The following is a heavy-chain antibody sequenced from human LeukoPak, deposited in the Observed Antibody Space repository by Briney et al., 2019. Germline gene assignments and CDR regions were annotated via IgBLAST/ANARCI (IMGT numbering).Heavy chain of an antibody. J-gene: IGHJ4*02. CDR1: GFSLSTSGGG. D-gene: IGHD3-22*01. CDR2: LYWDDDK. V-gene: IGHV2-5*02. CDR3: AHMQKGYDSSGYPTYYFDY. Sequence: SGPTLVKPTQTLTLTCTFSGFSLSTSGGGVGWIRQPPVKALEWLALLYWDDDKYYSPSMKSRLPIIKDTSKTQVVLTMTIMVPVETATYYCAHMQKGYDSSGYPTYYFDYWGQGTLVTVSS.